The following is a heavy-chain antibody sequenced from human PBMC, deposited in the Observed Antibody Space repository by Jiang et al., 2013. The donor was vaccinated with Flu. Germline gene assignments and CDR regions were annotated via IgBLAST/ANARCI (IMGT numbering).Heavy chain of an antibody. V-gene: IGHV1-69*01. J-gene: IGHJ6*02. CDR2: IIPFFGTT. CDR1: GGTFSSYA. CDR3: ARGGRLPPDTSYFYYGLDL. D-gene: IGHD3-16*01. Sequence: SGAEVKKPGSSVKVSCKASGGTFSSYAISWVRQAPGQGLEWMAGIIPFFGTTTYSQKFQGRVTITADESTSTAYMVLSSLTSDDTAVYYCARGGRLPPDTSYFYYGLDLWGQGTTVTVSS.